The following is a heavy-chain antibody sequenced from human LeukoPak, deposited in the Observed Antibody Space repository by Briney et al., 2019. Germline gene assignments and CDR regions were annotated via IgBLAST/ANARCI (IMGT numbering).Heavy chain of an antibody. CDR2: INPIGGST. Sequence: ASVKVSCKASGYTFTSYSIHWVRQAPGQGLEWMGIINPIGGSTSYAQIFQGRVTMTRDTSTSTVYMELSSLRSEDTAVYYCAREVAVTTYDYWGQGTLVTVSS. D-gene: IGHD4-17*01. J-gene: IGHJ4*02. V-gene: IGHV1-46*01. CDR1: GYTFTSYS. CDR3: AREVAVTTYDY.